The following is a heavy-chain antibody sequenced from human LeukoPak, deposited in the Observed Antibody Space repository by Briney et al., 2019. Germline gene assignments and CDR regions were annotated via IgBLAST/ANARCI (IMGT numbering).Heavy chain of an antibody. CDR2: ISGSGGST. CDR3: AKVVYYYDSSGYYYWDYFDY. D-gene: IGHD3-22*01. Sequence: PGGSLRLSCAASGFTFSSYAMSWVRQAPGKGLEWVSAISGSGGSTYYADSVKGRFTISRDNSKNTLYLQMNSLRAEDTAVYYCAKVVYYYDSSGYYYWDYFDYWGQGTLVTVSS. CDR1: GFTFSSYA. V-gene: IGHV3-23*01. J-gene: IGHJ4*02.